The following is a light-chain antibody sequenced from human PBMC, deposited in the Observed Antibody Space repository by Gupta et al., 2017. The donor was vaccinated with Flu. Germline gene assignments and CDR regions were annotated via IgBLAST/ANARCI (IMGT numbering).Light chain of an antibody. CDR3: GSYAGSDSFVV. V-gene: IGLV2-11*02. J-gene: IGLJ2*01. CDR1: SSGYGGYKF. CDR2: DVS. Sequence: VTITCTGRSSGYGGYKFVFWYQQHPGNAPKLMIYDVSKRTSGVPDRFSGSKSGNTATLTISGLQAEDEADYYCGSYAGSDSFVVFGGGTKLTVL.